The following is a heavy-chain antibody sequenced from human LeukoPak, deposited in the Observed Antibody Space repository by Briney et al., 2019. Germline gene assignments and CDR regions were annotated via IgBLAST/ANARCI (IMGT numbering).Heavy chain of an antibody. CDR3: AKTPYYYGSGNNWFDP. D-gene: IGHD3-10*01. CDR1: GFTFSSYA. Sequence: GASLRLSCAASGFTFSSYAMSWVRQAPGKGLEWVSAISGSGGSTYYADSVKGRFTISRDNSKNTLYLQMNSLRAEDTAVYYCAKTPYYYGSGNNWFDPWGLGTLVTVSS. CDR2: ISGSGGST. V-gene: IGHV3-23*01. J-gene: IGHJ5*02.